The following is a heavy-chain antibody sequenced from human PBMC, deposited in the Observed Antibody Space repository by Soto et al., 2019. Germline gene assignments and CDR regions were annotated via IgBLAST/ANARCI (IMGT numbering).Heavy chain of an antibody. Sequence: CSVKVSCKASGGTFSSYAISSVRLAPGQGLEWMGGIIPIFGTANYAQKFQGRVTITADESTSTAYMELSSLRSEYTAVYYCARERSDLRQQLVLLNWFDPWGRGTLVTVSS. D-gene: IGHD6-13*01. CDR3: ARERSDLRQQLVLLNWFDP. CDR2: IIPIFGTA. J-gene: IGHJ5*02. V-gene: IGHV1-69*13. CDR1: GGTFSSYA.